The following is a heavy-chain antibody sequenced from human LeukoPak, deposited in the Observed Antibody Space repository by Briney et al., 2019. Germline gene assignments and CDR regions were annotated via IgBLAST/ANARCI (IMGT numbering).Heavy chain of an antibody. V-gene: IGHV1-18*01. Sequence: ASVKVSCKASGYTFTSYGISWVRQAPGQGREWMGWISAYKGNTNYAQKLQGRVTITTDTVTRTAYMELRSLRSDDTAVYYCARDQGYSSGSYYFDYWGQGTLVTVSS. CDR3: ARDQGYSSGSYYFDY. J-gene: IGHJ4*02. D-gene: IGHD6-19*01. CDR2: ISAYKGNT. CDR1: GYTFTSYG.